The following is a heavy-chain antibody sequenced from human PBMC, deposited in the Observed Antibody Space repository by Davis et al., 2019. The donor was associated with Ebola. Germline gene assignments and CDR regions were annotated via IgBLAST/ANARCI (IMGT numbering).Heavy chain of an antibody. CDR2: ITGSGAAT. Sequence: GESLKISCAASGFTFSSSAMSWVRQAPGKGLEWVSAITGSGAATDYTDSVKGRFTISRDNSKNTLYLQMNNLRAEDTAMYYCANRGSSRSFDYWGQGTLVTVSS. D-gene: IGHD1-26*01. CDR1: GFTFSSSA. CDR3: ANRGSSRSFDY. V-gene: IGHV3-23*01. J-gene: IGHJ4*02.